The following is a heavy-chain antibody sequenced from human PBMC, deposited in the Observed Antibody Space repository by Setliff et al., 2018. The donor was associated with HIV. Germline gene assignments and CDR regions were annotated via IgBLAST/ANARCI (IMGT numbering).Heavy chain of an antibody. CDR1: GFTFSGSA. CDR3: AKAQLYDGTGYGPLGSAFDI. J-gene: IGHJ3*02. V-gene: IGHV3-73*01. Sequence: GGSLRLSCAASGFTFSGSAMHWVRQASGKGLEWVGRIRSKTNSYATAYAASVKGRFTISRDNAKNSLNLQLNSVRVEDTALYYCAKAQLYDGTGYGPLGSAFDIWGQGTMVTVSS. CDR2: IRSKTNSYAT. D-gene: IGHD3-22*01.